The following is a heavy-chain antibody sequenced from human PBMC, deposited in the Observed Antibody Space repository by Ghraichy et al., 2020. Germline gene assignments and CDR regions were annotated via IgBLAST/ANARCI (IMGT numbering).Heavy chain of an antibody. CDR1: GFTFSDSY. V-gene: IGHV3-11*01. J-gene: IGHJ4*02. CDR3: ARRNTCFDY. CDR2: ISSSGTTI. Sequence: GGSLRLSCAASGFTFSDSYMSWIRQTPGKGLEWVSYISSSGTTIYYADSVKGRFTISRDNAENSLYLQMNSLRAEDTAVYYCARRNTCFDYWGQGTLVTVSS.